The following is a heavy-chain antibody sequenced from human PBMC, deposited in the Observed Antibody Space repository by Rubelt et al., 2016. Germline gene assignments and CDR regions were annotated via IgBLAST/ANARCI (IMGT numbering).Heavy chain of an antibody. D-gene: IGHD6-6*01. V-gene: IGHV4-34*01. Sequence: GEINHSGSTNYNPSLKSRVTISVDTSKNQFSLKLSSVTAADTAVYYCARGFIAARLSWFDPWAREPWSPSPQ. J-gene: IGHJ5*02. CDR2: INHSGST. CDR3: ARGFIAARLSWFDP.